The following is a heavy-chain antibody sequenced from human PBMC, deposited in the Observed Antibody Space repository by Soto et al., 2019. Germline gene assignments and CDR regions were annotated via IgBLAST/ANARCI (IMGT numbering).Heavy chain of an antibody. CDR2: INHSGST. D-gene: IGHD3-22*01. CDR1: GGSFSGYY. J-gene: IGHJ4*02. V-gene: IGHV4-34*01. CDR3: ARGSMIVSGLVY. Sequence: QVQLQQWGAGLLKPSETLSLTCAVYGGSFSGYYWSWIRQPPGKGLEWIGEINHSGSTNYNPSLKSRVTISVDTSKNQFSLKLSSVTAADTAVYYWARGSMIVSGLVYWGQGTLVTVSS.